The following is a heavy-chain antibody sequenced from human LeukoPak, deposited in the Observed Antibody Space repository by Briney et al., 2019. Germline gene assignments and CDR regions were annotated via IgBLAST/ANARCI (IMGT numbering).Heavy chain of an antibody. D-gene: IGHD4-23*01. CDR2: ISGSGGST. Sequence: GGSLRLSCAASGFTFSSYAMSWVRQAPGKGLEWVSAISGSGGSTYYADSVKDRFTISRDNSKNTLYLQMNSLRAEDTAVYYCAREGVGGNYYYYYYMDVWGKGTTVTVSS. CDR3: AREGVGGNYYYYYYMDV. V-gene: IGHV3-23*01. CDR1: GFTFSSYA. J-gene: IGHJ6*03.